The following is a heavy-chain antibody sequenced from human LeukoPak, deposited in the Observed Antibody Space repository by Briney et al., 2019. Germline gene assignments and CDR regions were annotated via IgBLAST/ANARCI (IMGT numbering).Heavy chain of an antibody. V-gene: IGHV4-39*01. J-gene: IGHJ4*02. CDR1: GGSISSSSYY. D-gene: IGHD2-8*01. CDR2: IYYSGST. CDR3: ARHLGYCTNRVCYKLGYFDY. Sequence: SETLSLTCTVSGGSISSSSYYWGWIRQPPGKGLEWIGSIYYSGSTYYNPSLKSRVTISVDTSKNQFSLKLSSVTAADTAVYYCARHLGYCTNRVCYKLGYFDYWGQGTLVTVYS.